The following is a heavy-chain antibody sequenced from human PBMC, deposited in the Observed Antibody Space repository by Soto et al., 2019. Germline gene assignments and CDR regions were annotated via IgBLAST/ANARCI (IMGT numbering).Heavy chain of an antibody. D-gene: IGHD3-3*01. CDR3: AQRRLGDTSPDYNGLDV. CDR1: GFSLSTTGEG. V-gene: IGHV2-5*01. CDR2: VHWNDDK. Sequence: QITLKEAGPTLVKPTQTLTLTCTFSGFSLSTTGEGVFWIRQPPGKAPEWLALVHWNDDKRYSPSLRPRLTIRKDNSRNQVVLSWTNLDPVDTGTYYCAQRRLGDTSPDYNGLDVWGQETTVIVSS. J-gene: IGHJ6*02.